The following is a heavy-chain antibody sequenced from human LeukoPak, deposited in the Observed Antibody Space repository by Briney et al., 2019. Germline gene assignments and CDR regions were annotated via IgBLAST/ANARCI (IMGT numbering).Heavy chain of an antibody. CDR1: GFAFTTLP. D-gene: IGHD2-2*02. V-gene: IGHV3-30-3*01. Sequence: GGSLRLSCAASGFAFTTLPMHWVRQAPGKGLEWVAVISNDGSKKYYADSVKGRFTISRDNSKNTLSLQMNSLRVEDTAVYYCARDRCSSTSCYTHYFDYWGQGTLVTVSS. CDR3: ARDRCSSTSCYTHYFDY. CDR2: ISNDGSKK. J-gene: IGHJ4*02.